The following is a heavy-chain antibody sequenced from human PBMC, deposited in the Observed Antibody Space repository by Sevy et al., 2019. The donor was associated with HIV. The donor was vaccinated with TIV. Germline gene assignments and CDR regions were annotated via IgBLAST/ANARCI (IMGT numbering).Heavy chain of an antibody. CDR3: ARGQITTIGFDY. Sequence: SETLSLTCTVSGDSISSSGYYWSWIRQHPGEGLEWIGYILYSGNPYYNPSLKSRLIISLDTSKNQFSPKLSSVTAADTAVYYCARGQITTIGFDYWGQGTLVTVSS. CDR2: ILYSGNP. J-gene: IGHJ4*02. V-gene: IGHV4-31*03. D-gene: IGHD1-1*01. CDR1: GDSISSSGYY.